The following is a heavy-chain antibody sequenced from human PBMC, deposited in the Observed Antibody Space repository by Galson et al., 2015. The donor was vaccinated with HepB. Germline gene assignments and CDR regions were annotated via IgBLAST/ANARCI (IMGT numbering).Heavy chain of an antibody. CDR1: GFTFSSYG. CDR2: IWYDGSNK. V-gene: IGHV3-33*08. CDR3: AREKGPAAPQNYYYYYYGMDV. Sequence: SLRLSCAASGFTFSSYGMHWVRQAPGKGLEWVAVIWYDGSNKYYADSVKGRFTISRDNSKNTLYLQMNSLRAEDTAVYYCAREKGPAAPQNYYYYYYGMDVWGQGTTVTVSS. J-gene: IGHJ6*02. D-gene: IGHD2-2*01.